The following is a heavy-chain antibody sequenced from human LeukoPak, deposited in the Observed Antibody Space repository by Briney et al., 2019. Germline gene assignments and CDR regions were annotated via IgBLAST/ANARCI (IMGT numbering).Heavy chain of an antibody. Sequence: SETLSLTCTVSGVSISSYYWSWIRQPPGKGLEWIGYIYYSGSTNYNPSLKSRVTISLDTSKNQFSLKLSSVTAADTAVYYCARGRGHSTSIRFDPWGQGTLVTVSS. V-gene: IGHV4-59*08. CDR1: GVSISSYY. D-gene: IGHD6-13*01. CDR2: IYYSGST. J-gene: IGHJ5*02. CDR3: ARGRGHSTSIRFDP.